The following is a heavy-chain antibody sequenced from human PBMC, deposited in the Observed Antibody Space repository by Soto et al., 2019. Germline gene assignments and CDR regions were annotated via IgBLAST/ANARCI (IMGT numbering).Heavy chain of an antibody. CDR2: IDHSGTTI. Sequence: GGSLRLSCAASGFIFSNYEMSWVRQAPGKGLEWVSYIDHSGTTIYYADSVKGRFTISRDNAKNSLFLQMNSLRAEDTAVYYCARGHIVATILDYWGQGTLVTVSS. CDR1: GFIFSNYE. V-gene: IGHV3-48*03. CDR3: ARGHIVATILDY. J-gene: IGHJ4*02. D-gene: IGHD5-12*01.